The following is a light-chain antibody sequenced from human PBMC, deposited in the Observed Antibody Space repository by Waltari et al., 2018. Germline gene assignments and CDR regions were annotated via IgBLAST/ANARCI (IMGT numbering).Light chain of an antibody. V-gene: IGKV3-20*01. CDR3: QQYDSSPLT. CDR2: DTS. CDR1: QTVTSAY. Sequence: ILLTQSPGTLSLSPVERATLSCRASQTVTSAYLAWYQQKPGQPPRLLIYDTSSRATAIPDRFSGSGSGTDFTLTIRRLEPEDFAVYYCQQYDSSPLTFGGGTKVEIK. J-gene: IGKJ4*01.